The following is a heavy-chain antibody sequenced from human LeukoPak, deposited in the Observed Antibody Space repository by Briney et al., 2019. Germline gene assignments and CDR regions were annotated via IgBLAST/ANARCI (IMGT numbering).Heavy chain of an antibody. CDR2: ISGDGGTT. V-gene: IGHV3-43*02. CDR1: GFTFDDYA. CDR3: ARSLPDYFDY. J-gene: IGHJ4*02. Sequence: GSLRLSCAASGFTFDDYAMHWVRQAPGKGLEWVSLISGDGGTTYSADSVKGRFTISRDNSKNSLYLQMNSLRTEDTALYYCARSLPDYFDYWGQGTLVTVSS.